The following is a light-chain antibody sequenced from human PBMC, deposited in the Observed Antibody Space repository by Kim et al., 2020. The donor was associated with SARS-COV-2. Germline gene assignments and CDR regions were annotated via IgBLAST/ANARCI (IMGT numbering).Light chain of an antibody. Sequence: DIQMTQSPSTLSASVGDRVTITCRASQSISSWLAWYQQKPGKAPKLLIYKASSLESGVPSRFSGSGSGTEFTLTISSLQPDDFATYYCQQYNSWVWTFGQGTKVDIK. CDR1: QSISSW. CDR2: KAS. J-gene: IGKJ1*01. CDR3: QQYNSWVWT. V-gene: IGKV1-5*03.